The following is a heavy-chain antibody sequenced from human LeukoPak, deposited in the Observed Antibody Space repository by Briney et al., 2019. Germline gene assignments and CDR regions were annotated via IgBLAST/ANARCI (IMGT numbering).Heavy chain of an antibody. J-gene: IGHJ6*02. Sequence: GGSLRLSCAASGFTFSTYGMHWVRQAPGKGLEWVAVIPYDGSDKYYADSMKGRFTISRDNSKNTLYLQMNSLRAEDTAVYYCAKADGYFDSSGYRRAYYYYGMDVWGQGTTVTVSS. CDR1: GFTFSTYG. CDR2: IPYDGSDK. CDR3: AKADGYFDSSGYRRAYYYYGMDV. D-gene: IGHD3-22*01. V-gene: IGHV3-30*18.